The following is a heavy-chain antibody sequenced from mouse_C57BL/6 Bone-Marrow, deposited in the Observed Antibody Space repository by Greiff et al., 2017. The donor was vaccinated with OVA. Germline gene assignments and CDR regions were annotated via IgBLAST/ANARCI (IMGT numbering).Heavy chain of an antibody. CDR1: GYSFTDYN. Sequence: EVQLVESGPELVKPGASVKISCKASGYSFTDYNMNWVKQSNGKSLEWIGVINPNYGTTSYNQKFKGKATLTVDQSSSTAYMQLNSLTSEDSAVYYCARLVLSNYFYYFDYWGQGTTLTVSS. CDR3: ARLVLSNYFYYFDY. V-gene: IGHV1-39*01. J-gene: IGHJ2*01. D-gene: IGHD2-5*01. CDR2: INPNYGTT.